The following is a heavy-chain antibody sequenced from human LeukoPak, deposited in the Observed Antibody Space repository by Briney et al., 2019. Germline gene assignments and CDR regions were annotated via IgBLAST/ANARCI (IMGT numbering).Heavy chain of an antibody. V-gene: IGHV3-48*04. CDR3: GRDYYGSVDY. D-gene: IGHD3-10*01. Sequence: PGGSLRLSCAASGFMLSSYSMNWVRQAPGKGLEWVSYISSSSSTIYYADSVKGRFTISRDNAKNTLYLQMNSLRAEDAAVYYCGRDYYGSVDYWGQGTLVTVSS. CDR2: ISSSSSTI. J-gene: IGHJ4*02. CDR1: GFMLSSYS.